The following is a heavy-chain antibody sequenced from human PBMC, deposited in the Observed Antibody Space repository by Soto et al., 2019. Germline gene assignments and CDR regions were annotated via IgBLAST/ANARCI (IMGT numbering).Heavy chain of an antibody. V-gene: IGHV5-51*01. CDR2: IYPGDSDT. CDR1: GYSFTSYW. Sequence: GESLKISCKASGYSFTSYWIAWVRQMPGKGLEWMGIIYPGDSDTRYSPSFQGQVTISADRSISTAYLHWSSLRAEDTALYYCTRAAWFPYLSFYWGQGALVTVSS. CDR3: TRAAWFPYLSFY. J-gene: IGHJ4*02. D-gene: IGHD3-10*01.